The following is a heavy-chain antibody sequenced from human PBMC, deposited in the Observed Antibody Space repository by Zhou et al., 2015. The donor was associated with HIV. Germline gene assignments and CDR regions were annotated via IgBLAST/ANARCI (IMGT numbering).Heavy chain of an antibody. D-gene: IGHD5-24*01. V-gene: IGHV1-69*12. CDR1: GGTFSSYA. Sequence: QVQLVQSGAEVKKPGSSVKVSCKASGGTFSSYAISWVRQAPGQGLEWMGGIIPIFGTANYAQKFQGRVTITADESTSTAYMELSSLRSEDTAVYYCARDPQMATIYGFLGAFDIWGQGTMVTVSS. J-gene: IGHJ3*02. CDR2: IIPIFGTA. CDR3: ARDPQMATIYGFLGAFDI.